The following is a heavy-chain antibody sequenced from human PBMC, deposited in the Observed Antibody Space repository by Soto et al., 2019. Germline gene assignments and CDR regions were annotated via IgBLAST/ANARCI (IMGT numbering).Heavy chain of an antibody. CDR1: GYRFTNYW. D-gene: IGHD5-12*01. CDR2: IYPGDSDT. CDR3: ASTDIVSTIDDCRDAFDI. Sequence: PGESLKISCKGSGYRFTNYWIGWVRQMPGKGLEWMGVIYPGDSDTRYSPSFQGQVTISADKSISTAYLQWGSLKASDTAIYYCASTDIVSTIDDCRDAFDIWGQGTMVTVSS. J-gene: IGHJ3*02. V-gene: IGHV5-51*01.